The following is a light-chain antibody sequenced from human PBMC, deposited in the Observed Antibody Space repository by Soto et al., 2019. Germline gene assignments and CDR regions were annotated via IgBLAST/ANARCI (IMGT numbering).Light chain of an antibody. V-gene: IGKV3-20*01. CDR2: GVS. CDR1: QSVAANY. J-gene: IGKJ3*01. CDR3: HQYGTAPLT. Sequence: EVVLTQSPGTLSLSPGERATLSCRASQSVAANYLAGYQQKRGQAPRLLIYGVSSRATGIPDRFIGSGSGTDFTLTISRLEPEDFSVYYCHQYGTAPLTFGPGTKVDIK.